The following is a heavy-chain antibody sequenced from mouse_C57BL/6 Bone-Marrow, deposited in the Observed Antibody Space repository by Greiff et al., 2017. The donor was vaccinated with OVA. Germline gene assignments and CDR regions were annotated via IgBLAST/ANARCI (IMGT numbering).Heavy chain of an antibody. Sequence: VQLQQPGAELVKPGASVKLSCKASGYTFTSYWMQWVKQRPGQGLEWIGEIDPSDSYPNYNQKFKGKATLTVDTSSSTAYMQLSSLTSEDSAVYYCARGDYYGSSYGYCDVWGTGTTVTVAS. CDR3: ARGDYYGSSYGYCDV. D-gene: IGHD1-1*01. CDR2: IDPSDSYP. J-gene: IGHJ1*03. CDR1: GYTFTSYW. V-gene: IGHV1-50*01.